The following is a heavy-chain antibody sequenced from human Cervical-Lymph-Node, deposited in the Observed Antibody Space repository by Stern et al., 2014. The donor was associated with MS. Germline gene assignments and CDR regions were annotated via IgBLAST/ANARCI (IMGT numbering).Heavy chain of an antibody. D-gene: IGHD4-11*01. CDR1: GFTFSSFA. Sequence: EVQLVQSGGDLVQPGGSLRLSCAASGFTFSSFAMSWVRQAPGKGLEWVSAIFGSGDFTSYADSVKGRFTISRDNSKNTLYLQLNSLRAEDTALYYCAKSSNGPFDYRGQGTLVTVSS. CDR3: AKSSNGPFDY. V-gene: IGHV3-23*04. CDR2: IFGSGDFT. J-gene: IGHJ4*02.